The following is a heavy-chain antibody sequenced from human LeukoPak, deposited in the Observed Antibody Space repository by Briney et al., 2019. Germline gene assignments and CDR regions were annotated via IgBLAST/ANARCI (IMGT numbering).Heavy chain of an antibody. CDR1: GFSITSRH. V-gene: IGHV4-59*11. D-gene: IGHD6-13*01. CDR3: ARTPDPSSSWYIWYFDL. CDR2: FYYSGST. Sequence: SETLSLTCTVSGFSITSRHWSWIRNPPGKVLRWIGYFYYSGSTNYNPYLKSRVTISVDTSKNQFSLKLSSVTAAYTAVYYCARTPDPSSSWYIWYFDLWGRGTLVTVSS. J-gene: IGHJ2*01.